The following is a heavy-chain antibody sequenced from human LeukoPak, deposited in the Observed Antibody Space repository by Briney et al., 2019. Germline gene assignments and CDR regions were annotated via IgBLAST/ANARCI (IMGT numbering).Heavy chain of an antibody. CDR1: GFTFSSYS. J-gene: IGHJ2*01. CDR2: ISSSSSYI. V-gene: IGHV3-21*01. D-gene: IGHD4-17*01. Sequence: PGRSLRLSCAASGFTFSSYSMNWVRQAPGKGLEWVSSISSSSSYIYYADSVKGRFTISRDNAKNSLYLQMNSLRAEDTAVYYCARSPTTADDWYFDLWGRGTLVTVSS. CDR3: ARSPTTADDWYFDL.